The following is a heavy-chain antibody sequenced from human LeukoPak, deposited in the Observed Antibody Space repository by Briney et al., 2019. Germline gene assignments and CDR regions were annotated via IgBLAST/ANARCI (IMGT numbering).Heavy chain of an antibody. Sequence: SETLSLTCTVSGGSISSYYWSWIRQPPGKGLEWIGYIYTSGSTNCNPSLKSRVTISVDTSKNQFSLKLSSVTAADTAVYYCARLDYYDSTGLFDPWGQGTLVTVSS. D-gene: IGHD3-22*01. V-gene: IGHV4-4*09. CDR1: GGSISSYY. CDR3: ARLDYYDSTGLFDP. J-gene: IGHJ5*02. CDR2: IYTSGST.